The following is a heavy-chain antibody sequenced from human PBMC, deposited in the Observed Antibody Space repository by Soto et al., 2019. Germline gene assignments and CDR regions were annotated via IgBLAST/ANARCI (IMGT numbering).Heavy chain of an antibody. CDR1: GFSLSTSGVG. V-gene: IGHV2-5*02. CDR3: AHGSGWLSDY. D-gene: IGHD6-19*01. CDR2: LYWDDDN. J-gene: IGHJ4*02. Sequence: QITMKESGPTLVKPTQTLTLTCTFSGFSLSTSGVGVGWIRQPPGKALEWLALLYWDDDNRYNPSLRSRLTLTKDTSKNLVVLTMTNMQPVDTASYYCAHGSGWLSDYWGQGTLVTVSS.